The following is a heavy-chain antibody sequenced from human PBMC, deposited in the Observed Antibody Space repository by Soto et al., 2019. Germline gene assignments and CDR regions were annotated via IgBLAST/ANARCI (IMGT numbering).Heavy chain of an antibody. D-gene: IGHD1-1*01. CDR3: ARDPGFGTRIDY. J-gene: IGHJ4*02. V-gene: IGHV3-30*03. Sequence: QVQLVESGGGVVQPGRSLRLSCAASGFIFSSYGMHWVRQAPGKGLEWVAVISYDGTIKDYADSVKGRFTTSRDNSENTLHLQMNSLRAEDTAVYYCARDPGFGTRIDYWGQGTLVTVST. CDR2: ISYDGTIK. CDR1: GFIFSSYG.